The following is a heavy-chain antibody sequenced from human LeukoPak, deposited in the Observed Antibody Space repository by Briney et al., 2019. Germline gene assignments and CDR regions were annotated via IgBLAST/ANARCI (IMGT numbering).Heavy chain of an antibody. Sequence: PSGTLCLTCAVYGGSFSGYSWSWIRQPPRKGLGWSGEINHSGSTNYNPSLKSRVTISVDTSKKTSSLKLSSVTAADTAVYYCVVDSRSCYYYMDVWGKGTTVTVSS. CDR2: INHSGST. V-gene: IGHV4-34*01. CDR3: VVDSRSCYYYMDV. CDR1: GGSFSGYS. D-gene: IGHD1-26*01. J-gene: IGHJ6*03.